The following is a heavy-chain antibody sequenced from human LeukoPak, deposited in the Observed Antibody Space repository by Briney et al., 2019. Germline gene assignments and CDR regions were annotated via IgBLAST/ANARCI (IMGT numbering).Heavy chain of an antibody. Sequence: GASVKVSCKASGYTFTGYYMHWVRQAPGQGLEWMGWINPNSGGTNYAQKFQGWVTMTRDTSISTAYMELSRLRSDDTAVYYCARRGPLQFDAFDIWGQGTMVTVSS. V-gene: IGHV1-2*04. J-gene: IGHJ3*02. CDR3: ARRGPLQFDAFDI. CDR1: GYTFTGYY. D-gene: IGHD5-24*01. CDR2: INPNSGGT.